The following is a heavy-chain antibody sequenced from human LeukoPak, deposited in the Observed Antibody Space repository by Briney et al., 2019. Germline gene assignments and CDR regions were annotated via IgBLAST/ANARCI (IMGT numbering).Heavy chain of an antibody. J-gene: IGHJ4*02. Sequence: GGSLRLSCVTSGFIFSNYGMHWVRQAPGKGLEWLTFIQFDGSNKLYADSVKGRFTVSRDTSKNTVYLQMTSLRVEDTAVYYCARDRAFGVDFDYWGQGTLVTVSS. D-gene: IGHD3-16*01. CDR2: IQFDGSNK. V-gene: IGHV3-30*02. CDR3: ARDRAFGVDFDY. CDR1: GFIFSNYG.